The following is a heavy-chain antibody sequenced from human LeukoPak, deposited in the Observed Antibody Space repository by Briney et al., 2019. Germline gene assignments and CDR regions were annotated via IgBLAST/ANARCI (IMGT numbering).Heavy chain of an antibody. CDR2: INHSGST. CDR3: TYSESDY. V-gene: IGHV4-34*01. D-gene: IGHD3-10*01. J-gene: IGHJ4*02. CDR1: GGSFSAYY. Sequence: SETLSLTCAVYGGSFSAYYWSWIRQPPGKGLEWIGEINHSGSTNYNPSLKSRVTISVDTSKNQFSLKLSSVTAADTAVYYCTYSESDYWGQGTLVTVSS.